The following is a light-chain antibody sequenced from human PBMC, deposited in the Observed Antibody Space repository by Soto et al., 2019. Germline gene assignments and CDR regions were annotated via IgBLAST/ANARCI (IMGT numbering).Light chain of an antibody. J-gene: IGKJ2*01. Sequence: EIVMTQSPATLSVSPGERATLSFRASQSVSSNLAWYQQKPGQAPRLLIYGASTRATGIPARFSGSGSGTEFTLTISSLQSEDFAVYYCQQYNNWPMYAFGKGTKLEIK. CDR3: QQYNNWPMYA. V-gene: IGKV3-15*01. CDR1: QSVSSN. CDR2: GAS.